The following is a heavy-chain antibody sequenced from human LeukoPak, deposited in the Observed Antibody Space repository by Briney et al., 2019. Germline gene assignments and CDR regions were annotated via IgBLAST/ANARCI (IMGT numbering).Heavy chain of an antibody. CDR2: ISYDGSNK. Sequence: PGGSLRLSCAASGFTFSSYWMHWVRQAPGKGLEWVAVISYDGSNKYYADSVKGRFTISRDNSKNTLYLQMNSLRAEDTAVYYCARDQWEPPFFTFIDYWGQGTLVTVSS. J-gene: IGHJ4*02. D-gene: IGHD1-26*01. V-gene: IGHV3-30-3*01. CDR3: ARDQWEPPFFTFIDY. CDR1: GFTFSSYW.